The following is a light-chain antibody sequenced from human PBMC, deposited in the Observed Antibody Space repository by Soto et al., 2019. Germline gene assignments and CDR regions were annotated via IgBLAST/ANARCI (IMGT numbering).Light chain of an antibody. V-gene: IGLV1-51*02. CDR2: ENY. CDR3: GAWDKSLTGGV. Sequence: QTVLTQPPSVSAAPGQKVTISCSGSSSNIGSDYVSWYQQLPGAAPKLLIYENYERPSGIPDRFSGSKSGTSATLAITGLQTGDEGDYYCGAWDKSLTGGVFGGGTKVTVL. CDR1: SSNIGSDY. J-gene: IGLJ2*01.